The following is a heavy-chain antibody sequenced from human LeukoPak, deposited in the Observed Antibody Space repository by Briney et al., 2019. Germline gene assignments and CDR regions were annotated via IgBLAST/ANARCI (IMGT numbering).Heavy chain of an antibody. CDR3: ARERDQSGFDAFDI. CDR2: IKHDGSEK. D-gene: IGHD6-25*01. Sequence: GSLRLSCAASGFSFSSSWMTWVRQAPGKGLEWVANIKHDGSEKYYVDSVKGRFLISRDSAKSSLYLQMNSLRAEDTAVYYCARERDQSGFDAFDIWGQGTMVTVSS. CDR1: GFSFSSSW. J-gene: IGHJ3*02. V-gene: IGHV3-7*03.